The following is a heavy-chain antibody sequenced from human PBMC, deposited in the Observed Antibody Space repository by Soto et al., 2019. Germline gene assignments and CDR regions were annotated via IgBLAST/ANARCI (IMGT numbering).Heavy chain of an antibody. Sequence: EVQLVESGGGLVKPGGSLRLSCAASGFTFSNAWMNWVRQAPGKGLEWVGRIKSKTDGGTTDYAAPVKGRFTISSDHSKITLYLQMTSLKTEDTAVYYCTTGGGYYYGSGSYPNWGQGTLVTVSS. J-gene: IGHJ4*02. D-gene: IGHD3-10*01. CDR2: IKSKTDGGTT. V-gene: IGHV3-15*07. CDR3: TTGGGYYYGSGSYPN. CDR1: GFTFSNAW.